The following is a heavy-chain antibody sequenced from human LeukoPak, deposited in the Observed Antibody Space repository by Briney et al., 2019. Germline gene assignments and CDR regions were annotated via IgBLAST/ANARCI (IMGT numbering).Heavy chain of an antibody. CDR2: VNLQGRT. CDR3: AREGGPYPPLDY. CDR1: GGSITNTNY. V-gene: IGHV4-4*02. J-gene: IGHJ4*02. Sequence: PSETLSLTCGVSGGSITNTNYWTWVRQPPGKGLEWIGEVNLQGRTNYNPSLMGRVAISVDTSENHISLQLTSVTAADTAVYYCAREGGPYPPLDYSGQGTLVTVSS.